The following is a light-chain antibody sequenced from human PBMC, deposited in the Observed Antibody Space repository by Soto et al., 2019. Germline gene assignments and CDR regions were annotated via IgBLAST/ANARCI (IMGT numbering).Light chain of an antibody. CDR2: DAS. Sequence: EIVLTQSPGTLSLSPGERATLSCRASQSVSSYLAWYQQKPGQAPRLLIYDASSRATGIPARFSGSGSGTDFTLSISSLEPEDFAIYDCQQRSNWPLTFGGGTKVEIK. CDR1: QSVSSY. CDR3: QQRSNWPLT. J-gene: IGKJ4*01. V-gene: IGKV3-11*01.